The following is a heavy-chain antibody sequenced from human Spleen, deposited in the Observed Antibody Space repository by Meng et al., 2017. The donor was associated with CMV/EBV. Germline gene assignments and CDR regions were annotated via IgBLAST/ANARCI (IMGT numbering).Heavy chain of an antibody. CDR3: ARDVNGYNFIGYYFDY. D-gene: IGHD5-24*01. Sequence: GESLKISCAASGFTFSTYAMSWVRQAPGKGLEWLSSISGNGVSTYYADSVKGRFTISRDNAKNSLYLQMNSLRAEDTAVYYCARDVNGYNFIGYYFDYWGQGTLVTVSS. V-gene: IGHV3-23*01. J-gene: IGHJ4*02. CDR2: ISGNGVST. CDR1: GFTFSTYA.